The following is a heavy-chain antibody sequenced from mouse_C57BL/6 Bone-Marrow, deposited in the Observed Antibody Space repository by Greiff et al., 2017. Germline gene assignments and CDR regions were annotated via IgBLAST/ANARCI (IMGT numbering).Heavy chain of an antibody. CDR2: ISNLAYSI. Sequence: EVKLVESGGGLVQPGGSLKLSCAASGFTFSDYGMAWVRQAPRKGLEWVASISNLAYSIYYADTVTGRFTISRENAKNTLYLELSSLRSEDTAMXYCTRLRRGNFDYWGQGTTLTVSS. J-gene: IGHJ2*01. CDR3: TRLRRGNFDY. V-gene: IGHV5-15*01. CDR1: GFTFSDYG.